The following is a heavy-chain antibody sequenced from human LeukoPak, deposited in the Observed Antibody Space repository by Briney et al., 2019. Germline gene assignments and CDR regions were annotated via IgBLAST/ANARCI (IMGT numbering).Heavy chain of an antibody. CDR2: ISFTGST. CDR1: GGSLSSFY. CDR3: ARSDMVRGVIRIDY. J-gene: IGHJ4*02. D-gene: IGHD3-10*01. Sequence: PSQTLSLTCTVSGGSLSSFYWRWIRQPPAKGLEWIGDISFTGSTNYNPSLKSRVTISVDTSKNQFSLKLSSVTAADTAVYYCARSDMVRGVIRIDYWGQGTLVTVSS. V-gene: IGHV4-59*01.